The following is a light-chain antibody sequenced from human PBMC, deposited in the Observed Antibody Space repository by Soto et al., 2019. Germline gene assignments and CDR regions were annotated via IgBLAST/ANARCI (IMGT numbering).Light chain of an antibody. V-gene: IGKV1-5*03. Sequence: DIQMTQSPSSLSASVGDRVTITCLASQSISTWLAWYQLKPGKAPKLLIYKASNLQSGVPSRFSGSGSGTEFTLTISSLQPDDFAIYYCQQYNVFSPYTFGQGTKLAI. CDR1: QSISTW. J-gene: IGKJ2*01. CDR2: KAS. CDR3: QQYNVFSPYT.